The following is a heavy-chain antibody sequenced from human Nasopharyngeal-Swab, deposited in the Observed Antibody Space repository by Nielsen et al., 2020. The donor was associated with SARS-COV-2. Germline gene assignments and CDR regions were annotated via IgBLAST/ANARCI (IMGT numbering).Heavy chain of an antibody. J-gene: IGHJ5*02. Sequence: VRQIPGKGLEWMGIIYPGDSDTRYSPSFQGQVTIPADKSISTAYLQWSSLKASDTAMYYCARARPVYYYGSGSYFDGWGWFDPWGQGTLVTVSS. CDR3: ARARPVYYYGSGSYFDGWGWFDP. CDR2: IYPGDSDT. D-gene: IGHD3-10*01. V-gene: IGHV5-51*01.